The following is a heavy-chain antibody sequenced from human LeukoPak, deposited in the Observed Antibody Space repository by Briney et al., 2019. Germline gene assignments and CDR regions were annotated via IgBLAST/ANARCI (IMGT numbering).Heavy chain of an antibody. CDR1: GFTFSNSA. V-gene: IGHV3-23*01. Sequence: PGGSLRLSCAASGFTFSNSAMSWVRQAPGKGLEWVSTLSGSGITTYYADSVKGRFTISRDNSKNTLYLQMNSLRAEDTAVYYCAKGIYSSGWSYFDYWGHGTLVTLSS. CDR3: AKGIYSSGWSYFDY. CDR2: LSGSGITT. J-gene: IGHJ4*01. D-gene: IGHD6-19*01.